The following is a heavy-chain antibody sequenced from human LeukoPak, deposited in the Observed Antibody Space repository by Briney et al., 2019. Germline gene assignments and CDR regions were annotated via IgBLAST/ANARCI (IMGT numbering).Heavy chain of an antibody. D-gene: IGHD4-17*01. Sequence: GGSLRLSCAASGFTFSSYAMHWVRQAPGKGLEWVAVISYDGSNKYYADSVKGRFTISRDNSKNTLYLQMNSLRAEDTAVYYCAKDLTGDDHDAFDIWGQGTMVTVSS. V-gene: IGHV3-30*04. J-gene: IGHJ3*02. CDR2: ISYDGSNK. CDR1: GFTFSSYA. CDR3: AKDLTGDDHDAFDI.